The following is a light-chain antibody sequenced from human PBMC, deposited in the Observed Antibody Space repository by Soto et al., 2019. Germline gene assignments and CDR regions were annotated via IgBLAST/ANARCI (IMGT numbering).Light chain of an antibody. V-gene: IGKV1-5*01. CDR1: QNISTW. CDR2: DAS. Sequence: DIQMTQSPSTLSASVGDRVTISCRAGQNISTWLAWYQQKPGKAPKVLIYDASTLESGVPSRFSGGGSGTDFTLTISSLQPEDFATYYCQQVYVYPSTFGGGTKVDIK. J-gene: IGKJ4*01. CDR3: QQVYVYPST.